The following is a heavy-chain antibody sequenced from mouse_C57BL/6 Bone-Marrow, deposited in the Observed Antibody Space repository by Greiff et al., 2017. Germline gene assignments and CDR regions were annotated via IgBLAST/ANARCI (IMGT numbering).Heavy chain of an antibody. CDR1: GYSITSGYY. CDR2: ISYDGSN. Sequence: ESGPGLVKPSQSLSLTCSVTGYSITSGYYWNWIRQFPGNKLEWMGYISYDGSNNYNPYLNNRISITRDTSKNLLFLKLNSVTTEDTSTSCCARERDSNLFAYWGQGTLVTVSA. J-gene: IGHJ3*01. CDR3: ARERDSNLFAY. V-gene: IGHV3-6*01. D-gene: IGHD2-5*01.